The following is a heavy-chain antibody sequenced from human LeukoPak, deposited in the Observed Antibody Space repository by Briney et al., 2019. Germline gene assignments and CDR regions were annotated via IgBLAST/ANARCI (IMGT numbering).Heavy chain of an antibody. Sequence: GGSLRLSCAASGFTFSSYWMSWGRQAPGKGLEWVANIKQDGSEKYYVDSVKGRFTISRDNAKNSLYLQMNSLRAEDTAVYYCARGVCSSTSCYEDYWGQGTLVTVSS. D-gene: IGHD2-2*01. J-gene: IGHJ4*02. CDR1: GFTFSSYW. CDR3: ARGVCSSTSCYEDY. CDR2: IKQDGSEK. V-gene: IGHV3-7*05.